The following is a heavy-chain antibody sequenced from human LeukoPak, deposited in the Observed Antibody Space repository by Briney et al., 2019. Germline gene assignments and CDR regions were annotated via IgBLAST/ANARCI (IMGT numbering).Heavy chain of an antibody. CDR3: AKSSAGITWFDP. CDR2: ISDDSNYI. V-gene: IGHV3-21*01. CDR1: GFTFSTYS. D-gene: IGHD1-7*01. J-gene: IGHJ5*02. Sequence: GGSLRLSCAASGFTFSTYSGNWIRQAPGKGLEWVSSISDDSNYIFYADSVKGRFTISRDNSKNTLYLQMDSLRSDDTAVYYCAKSSAGITWFDPWGQGTLVIVSS.